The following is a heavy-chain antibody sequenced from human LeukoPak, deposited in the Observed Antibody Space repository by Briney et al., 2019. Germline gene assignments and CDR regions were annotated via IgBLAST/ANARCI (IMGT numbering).Heavy chain of an antibody. CDR3: ARGDSSRGYYYMDV. CDR1: GYTFTGYY. J-gene: IGHJ6*03. V-gene: IGHV1-2*02. D-gene: IGHD2-21*01. Sequence: PWASVKVSCKASGYTFTGYYMHWVRQAPGQGLEWMGWISPNSGGTNYAQKFQGRVTMTRDTSISTAYMELSRLSSDDTAVYYCARGDSSRGYYYMDVWGKGTTVTVSS. CDR2: ISPNSGGT.